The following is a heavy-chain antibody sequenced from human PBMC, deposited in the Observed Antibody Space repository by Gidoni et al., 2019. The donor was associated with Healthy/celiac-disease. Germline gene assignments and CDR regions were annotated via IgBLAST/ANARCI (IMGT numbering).Heavy chain of an antibody. D-gene: IGHD1-26*01. V-gene: IGHV4-34*01. CDR2: INHSGST. Sequence: QVQLQQWGAGLLKPSETLSLTCAVYGGSFRGYYWSWIRQPPGKGLEWIGEINHSGSTNYNPSLKSRVTISVDTSKNQFSLKLSSVTAADTAVYYCARGGIVGATDIFDYWGQGTLVTVSS. CDR1: GGSFRGYY. J-gene: IGHJ4*02. CDR3: ARGGIVGATDIFDY.